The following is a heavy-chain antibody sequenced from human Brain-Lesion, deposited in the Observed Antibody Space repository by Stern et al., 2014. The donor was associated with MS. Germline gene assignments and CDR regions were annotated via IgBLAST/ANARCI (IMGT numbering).Heavy chain of an antibody. CDR3: AISSSRYYFDS. Sequence: GQLVQSGGTLVKPGGSLRLSRAASGFLFSDYYMNWIRQAPGQGLEWVSHISTTASNIYYADSVKGRFTISRDNTKNSLFLLMSSLRAEDTAVYYCAISSSRYYFDSWGLGTLGTVSS. CDR1: GFLFSDYY. V-gene: IGHV3-11*01. J-gene: IGHJ4*02. D-gene: IGHD2-2*01. CDR2: ISTTASNI.